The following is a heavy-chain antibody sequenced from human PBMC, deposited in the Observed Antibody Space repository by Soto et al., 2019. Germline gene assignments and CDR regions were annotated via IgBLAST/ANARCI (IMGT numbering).Heavy chain of an antibody. CDR3: ARRFYSSSSFHYYYGMDV. J-gene: IGHJ6*02. D-gene: IGHD6-6*01. V-gene: IGHV4-39*01. CDR1: GGSISSSSYY. Sequence: SETLSLTCSVSGGSISSSSYYWGWIRQPPGKGLEWIGSIYYSGSTYYNPSLKSRVTITVGTSKNQFSLKLSSVTAADTAVYYCARRFYSSSSFHYYYGMDVWGQGTMVTVSS. CDR2: IYYSGST.